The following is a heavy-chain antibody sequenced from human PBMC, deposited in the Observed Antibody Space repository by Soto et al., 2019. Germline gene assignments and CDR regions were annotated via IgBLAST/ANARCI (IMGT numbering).Heavy chain of an antibody. J-gene: IGHJ4*02. D-gene: IGHD3-22*01. CDR3: ARGVGYSDSSGYPFDY. CDR1: GDTLSTYY. Sequence: VQLVQSGAEVKRPGASVMISCKASGDTLSTYYMHWARQAPGQGLEWMGIINPRSGKTNYPQKFQGRVTMTRDTSTTTVYMELSTLRSEDTAMYYCARGVGYSDSSGYPFDYWGQGTLVTVSS. V-gene: IGHV1-46*03. CDR2: INPRSGKT.